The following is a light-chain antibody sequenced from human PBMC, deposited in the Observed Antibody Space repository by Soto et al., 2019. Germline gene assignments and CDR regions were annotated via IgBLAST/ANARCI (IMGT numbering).Light chain of an antibody. V-gene: IGKV3-15*01. J-gene: IGKJ1*01. CDR3: QQYNNRPET. Sequence: EVVMTQSPATLSVSPGERATLSCRASQTVGSNLAWYKQRPGQAPRLLIYGASTRATGIPARFSGSGSGTEFTLTISSLQSEDCAVYYCQQYNNRPETFGQGTKVDIK. CDR2: GAS. CDR1: QTVGSN.